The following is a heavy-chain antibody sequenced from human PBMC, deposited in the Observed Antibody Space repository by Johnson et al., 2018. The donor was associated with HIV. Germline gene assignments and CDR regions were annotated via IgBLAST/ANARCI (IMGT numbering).Heavy chain of an antibody. Sequence: QVQLVESGGGLVQPGGSLRLSCAASGFTFSSYAMHWVRQAPGKGLEWVAVISYDGSNKYYADSVKGRFTISRDNAKNSLYLQMNSLRAEDTAVYYCARRVEGRRSANDAFDIWGQGTMVTVSS. V-gene: IGHV3-30-3*01. CDR1: GFTFSSYA. CDR2: ISYDGSNK. D-gene: IGHD1-1*01. J-gene: IGHJ3*02. CDR3: ARRVEGRRSANDAFDI.